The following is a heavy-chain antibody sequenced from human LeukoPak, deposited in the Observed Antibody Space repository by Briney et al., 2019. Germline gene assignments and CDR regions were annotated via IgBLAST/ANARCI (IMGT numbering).Heavy chain of an antibody. J-gene: IGHJ4*02. CDR3: ARESMVGLDY. V-gene: IGHV3-21*01. D-gene: IGHD3-10*01. Sequence: AGSLRLSCAASGFTFSSYSMNWVRPAQGKGLEWVSSTSISSSYIYYTDSVKGRFTISRDNAKNSLYLQMNSLRAEDTAVYYCARESMVGLDYWGQGTLVTVSS. CDR2: TSISSSYI. CDR1: GFTFSSYS.